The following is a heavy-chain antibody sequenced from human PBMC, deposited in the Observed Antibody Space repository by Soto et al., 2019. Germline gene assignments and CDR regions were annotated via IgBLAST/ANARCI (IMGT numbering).Heavy chain of an antibody. J-gene: IGHJ4*02. CDR2: ISGSGDST. CDR1: GFTFSSYA. Sequence: GGSLRLSCAASGFTFSSYAMSWVRQAPGKGLEWVSVISGSGDSTYYADSVKGRFTISRDNSKNTLYLQMNSLRAEDTAVYYCARSGPCHHFDYCSQRTFVSVSS. V-gene: IGHV3-23*01. CDR3: ARSGPCHHFDY. D-gene: IGHD1-26*01.